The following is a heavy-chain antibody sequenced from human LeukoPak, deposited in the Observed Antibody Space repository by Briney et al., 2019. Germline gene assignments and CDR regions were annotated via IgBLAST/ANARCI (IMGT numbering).Heavy chain of an antibody. V-gene: IGHV3-23*01. D-gene: IGHD2-2*01. CDR2: ISGSGGST. J-gene: IGHJ4*02. CDR3: AKDLGYCSSTSCYGFFDY. Sequence: GGSLRLSCAASGFTFSSYAMSWVRQAPGKGLEWVSAISGSGGSTYYADSAKGRFTISRDNSKNTLYLQMNSLRAEDTAVYYCAKDLGYCSSTSCYGFFDYWGQGTLVTVSS. CDR1: GFTFSSYA.